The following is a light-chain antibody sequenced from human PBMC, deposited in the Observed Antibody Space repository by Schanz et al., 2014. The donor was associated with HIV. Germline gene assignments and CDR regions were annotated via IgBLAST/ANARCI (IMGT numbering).Light chain of an antibody. CDR2: ANT. V-gene: IGLV1-40*01. Sequence: VLTQPPSVSGAPGQRVTISCTGSSSNIGAGYDVHWYQHVPGTVPKLLIYANTNRPSGVPDRFSASKSGASASLAITGLQAEDEADYYCGSCSPTNTCTFGGGTKLTVL. CDR3: GSCSPTNTCT. CDR1: SSNIGAGYD. J-gene: IGLJ3*02.